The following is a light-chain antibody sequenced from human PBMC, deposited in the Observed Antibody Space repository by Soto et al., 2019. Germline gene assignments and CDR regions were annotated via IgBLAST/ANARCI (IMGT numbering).Light chain of an antibody. Sequence: DIQMTQSPSSLYESIGDRVTITCQASQDISNYLNWYQQKPGKAPKLLIYDASNLETGVPSRFSGSGSGTDFTFTISSLQPEDIATYYCQQYDNLPITFGQGTRLEIK. CDR2: DAS. CDR3: QQYDNLPIT. V-gene: IGKV1-33*01. CDR1: QDISNY. J-gene: IGKJ5*01.